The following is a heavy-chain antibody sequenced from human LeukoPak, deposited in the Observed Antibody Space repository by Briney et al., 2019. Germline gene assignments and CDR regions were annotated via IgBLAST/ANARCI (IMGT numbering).Heavy chain of an antibody. V-gene: IGHV3-23*05. CDR3: ARGQVGVVVPAATPHNWFDP. CDR1: GFSFDFSGYA. D-gene: IGHD2-2*01. J-gene: IGHJ5*02. Sequence: GGSLRLSCAASGFSFDFSGYAMSWVRQAPGKGLEWVSGINGIGTSLYYADSVKGRFTISRDNAKNSLYLQMNSLRAEDTAVYYCARGQVGVVVPAATPHNWFDPWGQGTLVTVSS. CDR2: INGIGTSL.